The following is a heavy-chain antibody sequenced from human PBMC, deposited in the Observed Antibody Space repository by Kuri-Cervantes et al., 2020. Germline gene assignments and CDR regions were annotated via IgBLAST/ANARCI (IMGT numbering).Heavy chain of an antibody. CDR1: GFTFSSYW. CDR2: INSDGSST. J-gene: IGHJ4*02. V-gene: IGHV3-74*01. D-gene: IGHD6-6*01. CDR3: ARDWEAARVFDY. Sequence: LSLTCAASGFTFSSYWMHWVRQAPGKGLVWVSRINSDGSSTSYADSVKGRFTISRDNAKNTLYLQMNSLRDEDTAVYYCARDWEAARVFDYWGQGTLVTVSS.